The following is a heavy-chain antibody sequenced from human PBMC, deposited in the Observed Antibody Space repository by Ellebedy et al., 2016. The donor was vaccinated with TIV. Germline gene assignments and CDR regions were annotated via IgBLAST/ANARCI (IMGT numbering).Heavy chain of an antibody. V-gene: IGHV4-39*01. CDR2: IYYSGST. D-gene: IGHD4-23*01. CDR1: GGSISSSSYY. CDR3: ARLVTPAWGGRYYFDY. Sequence: SETLSLTCTVSGGSISSSSYYWGWIRQPPGKGLEWIGSIYYSGSTYYNPSLKSRVTISVDTSKNQFSLKLSSVTAADTAVYYCARLVTPAWGGRYYFDYWGQGTVVTVSS. J-gene: IGHJ4*02.